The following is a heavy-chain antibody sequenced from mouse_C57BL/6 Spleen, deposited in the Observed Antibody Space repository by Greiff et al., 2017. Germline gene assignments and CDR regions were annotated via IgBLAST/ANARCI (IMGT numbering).Heavy chain of an antibody. Sequence: QVQLQQSGAELVKPGASVKLSCKASGYTFTSYWMHWVKQRPGQGLEWIGMIHPNSGSTNYNEKFKSKATLTVDKSSSTAYMQLSSLTSEDSAVYYCARGMDYSNYYYAMDYWGQGTSVTVSS. V-gene: IGHV1-64*01. J-gene: IGHJ4*01. D-gene: IGHD2-5*01. CDR3: ARGMDYSNYYYAMDY. CDR1: GYTFTSYW. CDR2: IHPNSGST.